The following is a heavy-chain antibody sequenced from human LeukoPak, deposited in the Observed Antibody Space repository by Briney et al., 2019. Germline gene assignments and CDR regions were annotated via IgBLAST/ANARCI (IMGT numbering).Heavy chain of an antibody. Sequence: GGSLRLSCAASGFTFSSYAMSWVRQAPGKGLEWVSSISGSGGSTYYADSVKGRFTISRDNSKNTLYLQMNSLRAEGTAVYYCAKDLRGMATVFDYWGQGTLVTVSS. J-gene: IGHJ4*02. V-gene: IGHV3-23*01. CDR2: ISGSGGST. CDR1: GFTFSSYA. D-gene: IGHD5-24*01. CDR3: AKDLRGMATVFDY.